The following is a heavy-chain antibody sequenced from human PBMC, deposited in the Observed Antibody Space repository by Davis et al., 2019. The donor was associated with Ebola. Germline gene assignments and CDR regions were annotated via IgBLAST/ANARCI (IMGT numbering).Heavy chain of an antibody. CDR1: GYTFTSYG. Sequence: ASVKVSCKASGYTFTSYGISWVRQAPGQGLEWMGIINPSGGSTSYAQKFQGRVTMTRDTSTSTVYMELSSLRSEDTAVYYCATDLTDSSGYYPWGQGTLVTVSS. D-gene: IGHD3-22*01. J-gene: IGHJ5*02. CDR2: INPSGGST. V-gene: IGHV1-46*01. CDR3: ATDLTDSSGYYP.